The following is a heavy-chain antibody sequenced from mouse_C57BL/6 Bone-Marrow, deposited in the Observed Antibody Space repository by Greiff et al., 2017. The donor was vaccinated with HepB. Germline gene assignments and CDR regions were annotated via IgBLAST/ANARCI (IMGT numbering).Heavy chain of an antibody. V-gene: IGHV14-4*01. CDR3: TTGAHYYDYDG. CDR1: GYTFTSYW. CDR2: IDPENGDT. D-gene: IGHD2-4*01. Sequence: VQLQQPGAELVKPGASVKLSCKASGYTFTSYWMHWVKQRPGRGLEWIGRIDPENGDTEYASKFQGKATITADTSSNTAYLQLSSLTSEDTAVYYCTTGAHYYDYDGWGQGTTLTVSS. J-gene: IGHJ2*01.